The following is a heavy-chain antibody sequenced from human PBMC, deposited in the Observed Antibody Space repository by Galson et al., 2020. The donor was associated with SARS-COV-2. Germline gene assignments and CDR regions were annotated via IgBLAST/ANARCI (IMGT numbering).Heavy chain of an antibody. CDR3: LAGFIGSYESVYY. Sequence: SETLSLTCGVSGHPISSGYYWGLIRQPPGERLGWIASTFRTGSTYYNPSLKSRVTISVDTSKNQFTLSLTSVTAADTAIYYCLAGFIGSYESVYYWCKESLVAVS. V-gene: IGHV4-38-2*01. CDR1: GHPISSGYY. J-gene: IGHJ4*02. CDR2: TFRTGST. D-gene: IGHD5-18*01.